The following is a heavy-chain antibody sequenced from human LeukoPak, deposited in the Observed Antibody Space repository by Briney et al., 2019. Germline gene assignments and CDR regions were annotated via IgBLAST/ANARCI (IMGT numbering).Heavy chain of an antibody. V-gene: IGHV1-46*01. CDR1: GYTFTSYY. D-gene: IGHD5-18*01. Sequence: ASVKVSCKASGYTFTSYYMHWVRQAHGQGLEWMGIINPSGGSTRYAQKFQGRVTMTRDTSTGTVYMDLSSLRSEDTAVYYCARVDTSLAPYYFDYWGQGTLVTVSS. CDR2: INPSGGST. J-gene: IGHJ4*02. CDR3: ARVDTSLAPYYFDY.